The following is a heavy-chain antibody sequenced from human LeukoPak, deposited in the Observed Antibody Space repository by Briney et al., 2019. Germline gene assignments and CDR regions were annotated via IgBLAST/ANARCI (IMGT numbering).Heavy chain of an antibody. Sequence: GASVKVSCKASGYTFTGYYMHWVRQAPGQGLEWMGWINPNSGGTNYAQKFQGWVTMTRDTSISTAYMELSRLRSDDTAVYYCARGDYYDSSGYYRSDAFDIWGQGTMVTVSS. D-gene: IGHD3-22*01. CDR2: INPNSGGT. CDR1: GYTFTGYY. J-gene: IGHJ3*02. V-gene: IGHV1-2*04. CDR3: ARGDYYDSSGYYRSDAFDI.